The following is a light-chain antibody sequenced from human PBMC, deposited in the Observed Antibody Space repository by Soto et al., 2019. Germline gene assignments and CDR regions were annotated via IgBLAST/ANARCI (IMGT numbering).Light chain of an antibody. CDR1: QSINTY. V-gene: IGKV1-39*01. CDR2: GAS. CDR3: QESYSPLWGT. Sequence: DIQMTQSPSSLSASVGDRVTITCQTSQSINTYLNWYQQKPGKAPKLLIYGASSLQSGVPLRFSGSGSGTDFTLTISSLEPEDFATYYCQESYSPLWGTCGQGTK. J-gene: IGKJ1*01.